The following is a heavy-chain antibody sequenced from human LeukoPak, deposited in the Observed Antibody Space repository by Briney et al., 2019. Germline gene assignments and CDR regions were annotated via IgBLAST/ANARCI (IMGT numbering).Heavy chain of an antibody. V-gene: IGHV1-2*02. CDR3: ARVGSFSSSWYGDAFDI. D-gene: IGHD6-13*01. Sequence: ASVKVSCKASGYTFTGYYMHWVRQAPGQGPEWMGWINPNSGGTNYAQKFQGRVTMTRDTSISTAYMELSRLRSDDTAVYYCARVGSFSSSWYGDAFDIWGQGTMVTVSS. CDR1: GYTFTGYY. CDR2: INPNSGGT. J-gene: IGHJ3*02.